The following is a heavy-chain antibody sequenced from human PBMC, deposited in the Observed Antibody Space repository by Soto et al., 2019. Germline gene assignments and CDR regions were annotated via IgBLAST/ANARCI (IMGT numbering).Heavy chain of an antibody. CDR3: ARGGSSDWQVALDI. J-gene: IGHJ3*02. CDR1: TASFSHQY. CDR2: IKHSGSS. V-gene: IGHV4-34*01. Sequence: SETLSLTCAEITASFSHQYCAWFRPSPGNGLEWIGKIKHSGSSNYNPSLRSRVSISVDMSKNQFSLRLTSVTAADTAVYYCARGGSSDWQVALDIWGQGTMVT. D-gene: IGHD6-19*01.